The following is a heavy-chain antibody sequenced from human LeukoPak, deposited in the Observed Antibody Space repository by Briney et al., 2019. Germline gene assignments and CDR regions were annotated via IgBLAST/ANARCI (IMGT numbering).Heavy chain of an antibody. CDR1: GYTFTNNW. CDR3: ARRGDAFDI. V-gene: IGHV5-51*01. J-gene: IGHJ3*02. Sequence: GESLKISCKGSGYTFTNNWISWVRQMPGKGLEWVGIIYPGNFDTRYGPSFQGQVTISADKSISTAYLQWSSLKASDTAMYYCARRGDAFDIWGQGTMVTVSS. CDR2: IYPGNFDT.